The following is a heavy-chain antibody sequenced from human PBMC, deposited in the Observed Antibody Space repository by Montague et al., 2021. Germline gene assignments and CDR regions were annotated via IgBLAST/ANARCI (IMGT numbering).Heavy chain of an antibody. V-gene: IGHV3-48*02. CDR1: GFTFEDYS. CDR3: VRDPHSLDF. D-gene: IGHD1-26*01. Sequence: SLRLSCAASGFTFEDYSMNWVRQTPEKGLEWVAYIHKSGHTTHQADFVEGRFTISRDNAKNSLFLEMNDLRDDDTAIYYCVRDPHSLDFWGQRVLVTVSS. CDR2: IHKSGHTT. J-gene: IGHJ4*02.